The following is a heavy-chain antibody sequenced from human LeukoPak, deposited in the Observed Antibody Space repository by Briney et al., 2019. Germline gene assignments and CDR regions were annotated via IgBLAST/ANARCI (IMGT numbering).Heavy chain of an antibody. CDR1: GYTFTGYY. J-gene: IGHJ6*02. V-gene: IGHV1-2*02. Sequence: ASVKVSCKASGYTFTGYYMHWVRQAPGQGLEWMGWTNPNSGGTNYAQKFQGRVTMTRDTSISTAYMELSRLRSDDTAVYYCAREPTMVRGQGYGMDVWGQGTTVTVSS. D-gene: IGHD3-10*01. CDR2: TNPNSGGT. CDR3: AREPTMVRGQGYGMDV.